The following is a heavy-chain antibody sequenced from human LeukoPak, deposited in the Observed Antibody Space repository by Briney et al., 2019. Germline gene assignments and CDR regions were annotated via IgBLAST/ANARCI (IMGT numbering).Heavy chain of an antibody. CDR2: ISYDGSNK. CDR3: AGTAAGYFDY. CDR1: GFTFSSYA. J-gene: IGHJ4*02. Sequence: GRSLRLSCAASGFTFSSYAMHWVRQAPGKGLEWAAVISYDGSNKYYADSVKGRFTISRDNSKNTLYLQMNSLRAEDTAVYYCAGTAAGYFDYWGQGTLVTVSS. D-gene: IGHD6-13*01. V-gene: IGHV3-30-3*01.